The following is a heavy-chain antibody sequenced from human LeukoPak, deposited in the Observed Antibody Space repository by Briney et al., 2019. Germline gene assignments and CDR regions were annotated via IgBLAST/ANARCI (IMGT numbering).Heavy chain of an antibody. D-gene: IGHD3-10*01. CDR2: IYGDGNT. V-gene: IGHV3-53*01. J-gene: IGHJ4*02. Sequence: PGGSLRLSCVASGFIVSSNYMSWVRQAPGRDPEWVSVIYGDGNTYYTDSVKGRFTISRDNSKNMLYLQMNSLRAEDTAVYHCARGGVTLAPQGGSGFFDFWGQGTLVTVSS. CDR3: ARGGVTLAPQGGSGFFDF. CDR1: GFIVSSNY.